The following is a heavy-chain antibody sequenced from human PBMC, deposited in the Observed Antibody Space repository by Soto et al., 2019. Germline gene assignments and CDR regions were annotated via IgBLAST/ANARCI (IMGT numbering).Heavy chain of an antibody. V-gene: IGHV1-69*02. Sequence: GASVKVSCKASGGTFSSYTISWVRQAPGQGLEWMGRIIPILGIANYAQKFQGRVTITADKSTSTAYMELRSLRSDDTAVYYCARGGVVVVAATGYYFDYWGQGTLVTVSS. D-gene: IGHD2-15*01. J-gene: IGHJ4*02. CDR1: GGTFSSYT. CDR2: IIPILGIA. CDR3: ARGGVVVVAATGYYFDY.